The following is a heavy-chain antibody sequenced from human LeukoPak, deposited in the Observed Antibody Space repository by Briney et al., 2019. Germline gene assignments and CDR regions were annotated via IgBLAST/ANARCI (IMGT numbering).Heavy chain of an antibody. CDR3: ARDHHRRQYDGQARDTFDI. CDR2: MSSDGGDI. Sequence: SGGSLRLSCAASGFTFSRYGMHWVRQAPGKGLEWLAVMSSDGGDIYYTDSVKGRFTISRDNAKNSLYLQMNSLRAEDTAVYYCARDHHRRQYDGQARDTFDIWGQGTMVTVSS. J-gene: IGHJ3*02. V-gene: IGHV3-30*03. D-gene: IGHD3-16*01. CDR1: GFTFSRYG.